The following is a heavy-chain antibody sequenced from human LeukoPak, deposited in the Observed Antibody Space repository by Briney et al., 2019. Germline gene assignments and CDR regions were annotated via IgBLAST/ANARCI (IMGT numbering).Heavy chain of an antibody. J-gene: IGHJ4*02. CDR3: ARHRGGSSGWYGNPYFDY. V-gene: IGHV4-39*07. CDR1: GGSISSSSYY. Sequence: SETLSLTCTVSGGSISSSSYYWGWIRQPPGKGLEWIGSIYYSGSTYYNPSLKSRVTISVDTSKNQFSLKLSSVTAADTAVYYCARHRGGSSGWYGNPYFDYWGQGTLVTVSS. CDR2: IYYSGST. D-gene: IGHD6-19*01.